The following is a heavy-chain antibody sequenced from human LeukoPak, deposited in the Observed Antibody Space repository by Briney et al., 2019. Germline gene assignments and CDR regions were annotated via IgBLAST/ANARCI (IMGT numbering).Heavy chain of an antibody. CDR2: ISGRDGST. V-gene: IGHV3-23*01. CDR1: GFTFNDYG. D-gene: IGHD2-2*01. CDR3: ARGVYWRYCSSTSCDDAFDI. J-gene: IGHJ3*02. Sequence: GGSLRLSCAASGFTFNDYGMSWVRQVPGKGLEWVSGISGRDGSTYYADSVKGRFTISRDNSKNTLYLQMNSLRAEDTAVYYCARGVYWRYCSSTSCDDAFDIWGQGTMVTVPS.